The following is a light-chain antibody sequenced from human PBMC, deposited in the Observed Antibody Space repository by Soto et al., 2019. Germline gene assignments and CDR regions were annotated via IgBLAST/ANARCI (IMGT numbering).Light chain of an antibody. CDR2: DAS. J-gene: IGKJ5*01. V-gene: IGKV3-20*01. CDR1: HSVSSNY. Sequence: DIVLTQSPGTLSLSPGERATLSCRSSHSVSSNYLAWYQQKPGQAPRLIIYDASSRATGIPDRFIGSWSATDCTLTISRLEPGDVSVYYCQQYGSSPITLGQGTRLEIK. CDR3: QQYGSSPIT.